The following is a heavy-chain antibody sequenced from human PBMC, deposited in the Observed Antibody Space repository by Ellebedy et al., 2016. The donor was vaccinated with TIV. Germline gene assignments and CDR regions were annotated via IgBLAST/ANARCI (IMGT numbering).Heavy chain of an antibody. J-gene: IGHJ4*02. CDR1: GYSFTSYW. V-gene: IGHV5-51*01. D-gene: IGHD3-9*01. Sequence: GESLKISCKGSGYSFTSYWIGWVRQMPGKGLEWMGIIYPGDSDTRYSPSFQGQVTISADKSISTAYLQWSSLKASDTAMYYCARAEYYDILTGYPYYFDYWGQGTLVTVSS. CDR3: ARAEYYDILTGYPYYFDY. CDR2: IYPGDSDT.